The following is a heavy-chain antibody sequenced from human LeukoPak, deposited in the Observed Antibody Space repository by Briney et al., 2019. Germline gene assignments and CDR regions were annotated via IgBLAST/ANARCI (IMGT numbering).Heavy chain of an antibody. CDR3: ARGEIVVVPAASYYYHYMDV. D-gene: IGHD2-2*01. V-gene: IGHV4-34*01. Sequence: SETLSLTCAVYGGSFSGYYRSWIRQPPGKGLEWIGEINHSGSTNYNPSLKSRVTISVDTSKNQFSLKLSSVTAADTAVYYCARGEIVVVPAASYYYHYMDVWGKGTTVTVSS. CDR2: INHSGST. J-gene: IGHJ6*03. CDR1: GGSFSGYY.